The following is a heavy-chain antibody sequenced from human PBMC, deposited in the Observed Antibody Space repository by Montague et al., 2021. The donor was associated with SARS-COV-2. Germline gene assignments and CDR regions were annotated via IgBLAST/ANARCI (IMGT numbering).Heavy chain of an antibody. CDR2: IYVNGRIFISGRT. V-gene: IGHV4-61*02. J-gene: IGHJ5*02. CDR3: ARLPDTSGRAWFDP. CDR1: GGSISSGSYY. D-gene: IGHD3-22*01. Sequence: TLSLTCSVSGGSISSGSYYWSWIRQPAGKGLEWIGRIYVNGRIFISGRTKYNPSLRSRVTISVDTSKNQFSLKLSSVTAADTAVFYCARLPDTSGRAWFDPWGQGTLVTVPS.